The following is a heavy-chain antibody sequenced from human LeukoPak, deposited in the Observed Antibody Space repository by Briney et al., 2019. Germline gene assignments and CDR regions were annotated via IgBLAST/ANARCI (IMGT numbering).Heavy chain of an antibody. CDR1: GFTFSSYS. D-gene: IGHD5-12*01. CDR2: ISSSSRSYI. CDR3: AREHSGYDFPGRDYYYMDV. Sequence: GGSLRLSCAASGFTFSSYSMNWVRQAPGKGLEWVSSISSSSRSYIYYADSVKGRFTISRDNAKNSLYLQMNSVRAEDTAVYYCAREHSGYDFPGRDYYYMDVWGKGTTVTVSS. V-gene: IGHV3-21*01. J-gene: IGHJ6*03.